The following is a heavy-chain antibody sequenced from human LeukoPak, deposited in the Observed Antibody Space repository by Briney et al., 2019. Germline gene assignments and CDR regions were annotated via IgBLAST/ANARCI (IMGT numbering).Heavy chain of an antibody. J-gene: IGHJ3*02. D-gene: IGHD5-12*01. CDR2: ISYDGSNK. CDR1: GFTFSSYA. V-gene: IGHV3-30-3*01. CDR3: ARVRSGYDKGIDAFDI. Sequence: GSLRLSCAASGFTFSSYAMHWVRQAPGKGLEWVAVISYDGSNKYYADSVKGRFTISRDNSKNTLYLQMNSLRAEDAAVYYCARVRSGYDKGIDAFDIWGQGTMVTVSS.